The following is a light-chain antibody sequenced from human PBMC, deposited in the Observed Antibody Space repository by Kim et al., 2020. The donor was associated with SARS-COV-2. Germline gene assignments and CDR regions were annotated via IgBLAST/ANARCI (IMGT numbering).Light chain of an antibody. CDR1: QNVGTY. V-gene: IGKV3-11*01. Sequence: EIVLTQSPATLSLSPGERATLSCRASQNVGTYLAWYQQKPGQVPRLFIYDASNKASGIPARFSGSRSGTDFSLTISSLEPEDFAIYYCQQRTNWPITFGQGTRLEIK. CDR3: QQRTNWPIT. CDR2: DAS. J-gene: IGKJ5*01.